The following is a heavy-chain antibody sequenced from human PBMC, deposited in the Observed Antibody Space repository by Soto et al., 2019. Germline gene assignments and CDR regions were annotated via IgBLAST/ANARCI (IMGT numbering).Heavy chain of an antibody. CDR1: GYTLTELS. D-gene: IGHD3-3*01. V-gene: IGHV1-24*01. Sequence: ASVKVSCKVSGYTLTELSMHWVRQAPGKGLEWMGGFDPEGGETIYAQKFQGRVTMTEDTSTDTAYMELSSLRSEDTAVYYCATVRLRFGPSAVDYWGQGTLVTVSS. CDR2: FDPEGGET. CDR3: ATVRLRFGPSAVDY. J-gene: IGHJ4*02.